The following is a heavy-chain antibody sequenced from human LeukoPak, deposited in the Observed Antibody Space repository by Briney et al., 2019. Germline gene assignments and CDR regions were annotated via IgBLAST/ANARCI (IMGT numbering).Heavy chain of an antibody. CDR1: GFTLRSYG. CDR2: ISASGSRT. J-gene: IGHJ3*02. CDR3: AKPVSPIMDDAFDI. D-gene: IGHD2-8*01. V-gene: IGHV3-23*01. Sequence: GGSLRLSCAASGFTLRSYGFSWVRQAPGKGLEWVSAISASGSRTYQADSVKGRVTISRANSKNTVYLEINSLRAEDTAVYYCAKPVSPIMDDAFDIWGQGTMLTVSS.